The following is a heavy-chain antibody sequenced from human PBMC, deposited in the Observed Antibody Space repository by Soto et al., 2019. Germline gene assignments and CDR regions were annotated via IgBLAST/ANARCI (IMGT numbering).Heavy chain of an antibody. CDR1: GFTFNSYS. D-gene: IGHD3-3*01. V-gene: IGHV3-23*01. CDR3: PKNADFWRWGMDV. J-gene: IGHJ6*02. CDR2: ISSSGDGT. Sequence: PXVSLRLSCAASGFTFNSYSMTWVRQAPGKGLEWVSIISSSGDGTYYVDSVKGRFTISRDNSRNTLNLQMNSLRAEDTAVYYCPKNADFWRWGMDVCGQRTTVTVSS.